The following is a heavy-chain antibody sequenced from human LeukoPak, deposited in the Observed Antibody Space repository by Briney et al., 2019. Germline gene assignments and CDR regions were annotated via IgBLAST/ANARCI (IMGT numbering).Heavy chain of an antibody. CDR1: GYSISSSNW. V-gene: IGHV4-28*05. CDR3: AAVQWVVRGVHYYFDY. J-gene: IGHJ4*02. Sequence: SETLSLTCAVSGYSISSSNWWGWIRQPPGKGLEWIGYIYYSGSIYYNPSLKSRVTMSVDTSKNQFSLKLSSVTAVDTAVYYRAAVQWVVRGVHYYFDYWGQGTLVTVSS. CDR2: IYYSGSI. D-gene: IGHD3-10*01.